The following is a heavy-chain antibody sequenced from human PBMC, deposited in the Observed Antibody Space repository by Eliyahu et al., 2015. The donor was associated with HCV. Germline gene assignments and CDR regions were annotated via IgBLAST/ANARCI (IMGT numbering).Heavy chain of an antibody. D-gene: IGHD1-26*01. CDR3: AREGTTRPWGPDCFDY. CDR1: GYTFSTYW. J-gene: IGHJ4*02. CDR2: IYPADSQT. V-gene: IGHV5-51*01. Sequence: EVQLVQSGAEVKKPGESLKISCKASGYTFSTYWLGWVRQMPGKGLEWMGIIYPADSQTRYSPSFQGQVTITADKSISTAYLQWNSLEASDTAMYYCAREGTTRPWGPDCFDYWGQGTPVTVSS.